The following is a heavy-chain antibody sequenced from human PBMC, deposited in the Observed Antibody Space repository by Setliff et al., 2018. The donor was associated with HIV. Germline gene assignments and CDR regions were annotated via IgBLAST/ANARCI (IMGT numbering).Heavy chain of an antibody. J-gene: IGHJ2*01. Sequence: ASETLSLTCTVSGGSISSYYWSWIRQPAGKGLEWIGYIYYSGSTNYNPSLKSRVTISVDTSKNQFSLKLSSVTAADTAVYYCARLCIAAAGTRSIPWYFDLWGRGTLVTVSS. CDR3: ARLCIAAAGTRSIPWYFDL. CDR1: GGSISSYY. CDR2: IYYSGST. V-gene: IGHV4-59*08. D-gene: IGHD6-13*01.